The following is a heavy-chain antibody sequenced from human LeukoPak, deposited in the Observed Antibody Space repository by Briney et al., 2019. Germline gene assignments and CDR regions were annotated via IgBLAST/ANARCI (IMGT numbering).Heavy chain of an antibody. CDR2: ISDSGGRT. CDR3: AKRGVVIRVILVGFHKEAYYFDS. D-gene: IGHD3-22*01. J-gene: IGHJ4*02. V-gene: IGHV3-23*01. CDR1: GLTLSNYG. Sequence: GGSLRLSCAVSGLTLSNYGMSWVRQASGKGLEWVAGISDSGGRTNYADSVKGRFTISRDNPKNTLYLQMNSLRAEDTAVYFCAKRGVVIRVILVGFHKEAYYFDSWGQGALVTVSP.